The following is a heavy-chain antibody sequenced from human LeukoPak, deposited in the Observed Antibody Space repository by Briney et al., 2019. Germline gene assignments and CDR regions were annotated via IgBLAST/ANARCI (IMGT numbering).Heavy chain of an antibody. CDR3: AKDLNDFWSGYLGNMDV. D-gene: IGHD3-3*01. V-gene: IGHV3-30-3*01. CDR1: GFTFSSYA. Sequence: PGGSLRLSCAASGFTFSSYAMHWVRQAPGKGLEWVAVISYDGSNKYYADSVKGRFTISRDNSKNTLYLQMNSLRAEDTAVYYCAKDLNDFWSGYLGNMDVWGKGTTVTVSS. J-gene: IGHJ6*03. CDR2: ISYDGSNK.